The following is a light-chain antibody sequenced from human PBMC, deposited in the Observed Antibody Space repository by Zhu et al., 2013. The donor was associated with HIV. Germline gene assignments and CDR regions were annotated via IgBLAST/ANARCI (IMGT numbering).Light chain of an antibody. CDR1: QTVYSN. CDR2: GAS. V-gene: IGKV3-15*01. J-gene: IGKJ4*01. Sequence: EIVMTQSSATLSLSPGERATLSCRASQTVYSNLAWYQQRPGQAPTLLIYGASTGATGLPARFSGSGSGTEFTLTIRSLQSEDFAVYYCQQYDNWPLTFGGGTRVEIK. CDR3: QQYDNWPLT.